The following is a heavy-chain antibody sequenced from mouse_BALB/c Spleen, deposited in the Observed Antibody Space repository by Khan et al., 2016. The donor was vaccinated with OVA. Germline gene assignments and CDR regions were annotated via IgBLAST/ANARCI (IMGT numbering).Heavy chain of an antibody. Sequence: VQLQQSGAELVRSGASVRLSCTASGFNIKDYFIHWVKQGPEQGLEWIGWIDPDNDDTEYAPKFQGKATMTADTSSNTVYLQHNSLTSEDAAVDYCTSGNGYSAWFPYWGQGTLVTVSA. CDR1: GFNIKDYF. CDR2: IDPDNDDT. CDR3: TSGNGYSAWFPY. J-gene: IGHJ3*01. D-gene: IGHD2-3*01. V-gene: IGHV14-4*02.